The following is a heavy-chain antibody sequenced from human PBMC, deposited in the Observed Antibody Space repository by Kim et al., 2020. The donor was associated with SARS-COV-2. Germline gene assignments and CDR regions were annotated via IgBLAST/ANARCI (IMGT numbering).Heavy chain of an antibody. CDR3: AKANMVRGVNYYYGMDV. Sequence: GGSLRLSCAASGFTFDDYAMHWVRQAPGKGLEWVSGISWNSGSIGYADSVKGRFTISRDNAKNSLYLQMNRLRAEDTALYYCAKANMVRGVNYYYGMDVWGQGTTVTVSS. D-gene: IGHD3-10*01. CDR2: ISWNSGSI. J-gene: IGHJ6*02. V-gene: IGHV3-9*01. CDR1: GFTFDDYA.